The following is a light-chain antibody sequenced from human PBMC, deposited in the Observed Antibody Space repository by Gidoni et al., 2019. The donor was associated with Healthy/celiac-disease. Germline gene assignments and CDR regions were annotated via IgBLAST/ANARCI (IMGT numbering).Light chain of an antibody. V-gene: IGLV7-46*01. CDR1: TGDVTSGHY. J-gene: IGLJ3*02. Sequence: QAVVPQEPSLTVSPGGTVTLTCGSSTGDVTSGHYPSWFQQKPGQAPRTLIYDTSNKHTCTPARFSGSLLGGKAALTLSGAQPEDEAEYYCLLSYSGARPWVFGGGTKLTVL. CDR3: LLSYSGARPWV. CDR2: DTS.